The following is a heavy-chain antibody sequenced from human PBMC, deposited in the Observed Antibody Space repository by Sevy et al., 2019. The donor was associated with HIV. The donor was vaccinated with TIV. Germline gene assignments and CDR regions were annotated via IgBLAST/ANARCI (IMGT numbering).Heavy chain of an antibody. J-gene: IGHJ4*02. CDR3: VTHAGIAAAGRVFDY. CDR1: GFTFSDHY. CDR2: IRNKADSYTT. V-gene: IGHV3-72*01. D-gene: IGHD6-13*01. Sequence: GESLKISCAASGFTFSDHYMEWVRQAPGKGLEWVGRIRNKADSYTTEYAASVKGRFTISRDDSKNSLYLLMNSLKTEDMAVYYWVTHAGIAAAGRVFDYWGQGTLVTVSS.